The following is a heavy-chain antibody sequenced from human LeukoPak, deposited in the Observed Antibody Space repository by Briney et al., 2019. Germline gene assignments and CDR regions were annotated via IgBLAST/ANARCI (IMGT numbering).Heavy chain of an antibody. CDR2: LNSDGSST. V-gene: IGHV3-74*01. Sequence: GGSLRLSCAASGFTFSDYWMHWVRQAPGKGLVWVSRLNSDGSSTSYADSVKGRFTISRDNAKNTLYLQMNSLRAEDTAVYYCARDRAYSPDYWGQGSLVTVSS. J-gene: IGHJ4*02. CDR1: GFTFSDYW. CDR3: ARDRAYSPDY. D-gene: IGHD5-18*01.